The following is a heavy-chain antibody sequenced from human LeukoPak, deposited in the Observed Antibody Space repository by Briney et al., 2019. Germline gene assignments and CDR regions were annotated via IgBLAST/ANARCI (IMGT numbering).Heavy chain of an antibody. D-gene: IGHD2-2*02. CDR3: ARELLGYCSSTSCYTRGIDY. Sequence: SETLSLTCAVYGGSFSGYYWSWIRQPPGKGLEWIGEINHSGSTNYNPSLKSRVTISVDTSKNQFSLKLSSVTAADTAVYYCARELLGYCSSTSCYTRGIDYWGQGTLVTVSS. CDR1: GGSFSGYY. CDR2: INHSGST. J-gene: IGHJ4*02. V-gene: IGHV4-34*01.